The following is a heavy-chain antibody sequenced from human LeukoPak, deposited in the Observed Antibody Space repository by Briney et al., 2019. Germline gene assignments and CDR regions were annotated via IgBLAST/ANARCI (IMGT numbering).Heavy chain of an antibody. J-gene: IGHJ4*02. D-gene: IGHD3-3*01. Sequence: QTGGSLRLSCPASGFTFSSYSMNWVRQAPAKGLEWVSYISSSSTTIYYADSVKGRFTISRDNAKNSLYLQMNSLRVADTAVYYCARGPYKDFWSGYSVYWGQGTLVTVSS. CDR2: ISSSSTTI. CDR3: ARGPYKDFWSGYSVY. CDR1: GFTFSSYS. V-gene: IGHV3-48*01.